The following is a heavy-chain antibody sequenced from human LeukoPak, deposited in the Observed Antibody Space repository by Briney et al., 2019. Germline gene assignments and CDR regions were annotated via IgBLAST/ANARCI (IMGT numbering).Heavy chain of an antibody. CDR2: INHSGST. CDR1: GGSFSGYY. J-gene: IGHJ2*01. CDR3: ARAGQMPRYFDL. V-gene: IGHV4-34*01. D-gene: IGHD2-2*01. Sequence: PSETLSLTCAVYGGSFSGYYWSWIRQPPGKGLEWIGEINHSGSTNYNPSLKSRATISVDTSKNQFSLKLSSVTAADTAVYYCARAGQMPRYFDLWGRGTLVTVSS.